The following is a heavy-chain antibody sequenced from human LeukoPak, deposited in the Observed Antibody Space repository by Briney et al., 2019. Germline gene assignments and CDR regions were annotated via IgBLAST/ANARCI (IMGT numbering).Heavy chain of an antibody. CDR1: GFTFSRYT. Sequence: PGGSLRLSCAVSGFTFSRYTMNWIRQPPGKGLEGIGSIYYSGSPYYNPSLKSRVTISVDTSKKQFSLKLSSVTAADTAVYYCARHVGFITMVRGVINNNWFDPWGQGTLVTVSS. D-gene: IGHD3-10*01. CDR2: IYYSGSP. V-gene: IGHV4-39*01. CDR3: ARHVGFITMVRGVINNNWFDP. J-gene: IGHJ5*02.